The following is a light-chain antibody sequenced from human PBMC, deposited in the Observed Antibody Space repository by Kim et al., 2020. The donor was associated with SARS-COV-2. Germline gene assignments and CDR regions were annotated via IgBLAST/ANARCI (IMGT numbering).Light chain of an antibody. CDR2: KAS. J-gene: IGKJ2*01. CDR1: QSISSW. V-gene: IGKV1-5*03. CDR3: QQYNSYLMYT. Sequence: DIQMTQSPSTLSASVGDRVTITCRASQSISSWLAWYQQKPGKAPKLLIYKASSLESGVPPRFSGSGSGTEFTLTISSLQPDDFATYYCQQYNSYLMYTFGQGTKLEI.